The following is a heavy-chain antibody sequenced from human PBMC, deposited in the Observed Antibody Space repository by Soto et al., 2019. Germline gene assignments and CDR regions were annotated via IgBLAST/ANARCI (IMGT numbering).Heavy chain of an antibody. J-gene: IGHJ6*02. V-gene: IGHV3-23*01. Sequence: GGSLRLSCAASGFTFSSYAMSWVRQAPGKGLEWVSAISGSGGSTYYADSVKGRFTISRDNSKNTLYLQMNSLRAEDTAVHYCAKVATGLFGFYYYYGMDVWGQGTTVTVSS. CDR1: GFTFSSYA. CDR2: ISGSGGST. CDR3: AKVATGLFGFYYYYGMDV. D-gene: IGHD1-26*01.